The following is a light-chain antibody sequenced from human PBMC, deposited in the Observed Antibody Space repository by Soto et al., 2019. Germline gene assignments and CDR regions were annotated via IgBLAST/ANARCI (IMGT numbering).Light chain of an antibody. CDR3: QQYDNSPWA. CDR1: QSVSSSY. J-gene: IGKJ1*01. CDR2: GAS. Sequence: EIVLTQSPGTLSLSPRERATVSCRASQSVSSSYLAWYQQKPGQAPRLLIYGASSRATGIPDRFSGSGSGTDFTLTISRLEPEDFAVYYCQQYDNSPWAFGQGTKVEIK. V-gene: IGKV3-20*01.